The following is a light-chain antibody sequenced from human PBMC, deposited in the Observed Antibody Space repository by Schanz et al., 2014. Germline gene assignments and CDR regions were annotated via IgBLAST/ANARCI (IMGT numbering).Light chain of an antibody. J-gene: IGLJ3*02. V-gene: IGLV2-18*02. Sequence: QSALTQPPSVSGSPGQSVTISCTGSSSDVGNYNRVSWYQQPPGTAPKLMIYEVSNRPSGVPDRFSGSKSGNTASLTISGLQAEDEADYYCSSHTTTGTWVFGGGTKLTVL. CDR1: SSDVGNYNR. CDR3: SSHTTTGTWV. CDR2: EVS.